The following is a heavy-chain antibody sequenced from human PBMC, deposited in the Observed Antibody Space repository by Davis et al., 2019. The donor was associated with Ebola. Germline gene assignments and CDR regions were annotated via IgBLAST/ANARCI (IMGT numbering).Heavy chain of an antibody. CDR1: GFSFSSYG. CDR2: ISDDGTSK. CDR3: AREQWLVHYLDY. J-gene: IGHJ4*02. Sequence: GESLKISCAASGFSFSSYGMHWVRHAPGQGLAWVAIISDDGTSKYYADSVKGRFTVSRDNSRNTVSLLMSSLRPEDTAVYYCAREQWLVHYLDYWGQGTLVSVSS. V-gene: IGHV3-30*03. D-gene: IGHD6-19*01.